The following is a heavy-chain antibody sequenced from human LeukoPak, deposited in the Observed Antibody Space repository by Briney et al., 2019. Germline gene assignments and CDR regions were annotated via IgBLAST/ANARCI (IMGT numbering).Heavy chain of an antibody. CDR1: EYSFTNNW. J-gene: IGHJ5*02. CDR2: TYPGDSNT. CDR3: VRSPACSSGTCYPNWFDP. V-gene: IGHV5-51*01. Sequence: GESLKISCKGSEYSFTNNWIGWVRQMPGKGLEWMGITYPGDSNTRYSPPFQGQVTISADKSISSAYLQWSSLKASDTAMYYCVRSPACSSGTCYPNWFDPWGQGTLVTVSS. D-gene: IGHD2-15*01.